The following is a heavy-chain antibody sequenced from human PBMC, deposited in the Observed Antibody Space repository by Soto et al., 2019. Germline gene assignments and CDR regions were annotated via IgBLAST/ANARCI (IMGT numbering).Heavy chain of an antibody. CDR2: ILVGSGNT. V-gene: IGHV1-58*01. CDR1: GFTFTSSA. Sequence: LKVSCKASGFTFTSSAVQWVLHARGQRLEWIGWILVGSGNTNYAQKFQERVTITRDMSTSTAYMELSSLRSEDTAVYYCAASDCSSTSCYEKGYYGMEVWGKGTKVTVSS. D-gene: IGHD2-2*01. CDR3: AASDCSSTSCYEKGYYGMEV. J-gene: IGHJ6*04.